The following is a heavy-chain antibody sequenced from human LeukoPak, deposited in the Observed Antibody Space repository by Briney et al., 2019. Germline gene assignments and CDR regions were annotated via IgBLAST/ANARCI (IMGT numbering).Heavy chain of an antibody. J-gene: IGHJ4*02. V-gene: IGHV4-39*01. CDR1: GGSISSSSYY. D-gene: IGHD3-16*01. CDR3: ARPRRGPIDY. CDR2: IYYSGST. Sequence: ASETLSLTCTVSGGSISSSSYYWGWIRQPPGKGLEWIGSIYYSGSTYYNPSLKSRVTISVDTSKNQFSLKLSSVTAADTAVYYCARPRRGPIDYWGQGTLVTVSS.